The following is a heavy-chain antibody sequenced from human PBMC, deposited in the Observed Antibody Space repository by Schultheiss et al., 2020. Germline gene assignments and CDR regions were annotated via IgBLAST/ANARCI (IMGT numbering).Heavy chain of an antibody. V-gene: IGHV4-61*01. CDR1: GGSVSSGSYY. CDR2: IYYSGST. D-gene: IGHD3-16*01. Sequence: SETLSLTCTVSGGSVSSGSYYWSWIRQPPGKGLEWIGYIYYSGSTNYNPSLKSRVTISVDTSKNQFSLKLSSVTAADTAVYYCARRRRGGYGFDPWGQGTLVTVSS. J-gene: IGHJ5*02. CDR3: ARRRRGGYGFDP.